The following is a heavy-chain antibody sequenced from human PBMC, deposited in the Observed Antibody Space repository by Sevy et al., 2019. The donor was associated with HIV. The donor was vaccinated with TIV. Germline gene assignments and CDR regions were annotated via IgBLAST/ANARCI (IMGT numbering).Heavy chain of an antibody. Sequence: GGSLRLSCVASGFTFSTNSMNWVRQAPGKGLEWVSYINSRSSTIHYADSVKGRFTIFRDNAQNSLYLQMNSLRGEDPAVYYCARGPSFLVVSDAPVDYWGQGTLVTVSS. CDR1: GFTFSTNS. D-gene: IGHD2-8*02. V-gene: IGHV3-48*01. J-gene: IGHJ4*02. CDR2: INSRSSTI. CDR3: ARGPSFLVVSDAPVDY.